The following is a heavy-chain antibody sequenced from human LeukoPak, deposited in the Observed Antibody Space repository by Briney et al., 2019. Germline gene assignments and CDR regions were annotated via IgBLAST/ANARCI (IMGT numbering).Heavy chain of an antibody. D-gene: IGHD3-22*01. V-gene: IGHV1-69*04. CDR3: ATSYYYDSSGYLYYYYGMDV. Sequence: SVKVSCKASGGTFSSYAISWVRQAPAQGLEWMGRIIPILGIANYAQKFQGRVTITADKSMSTAYMELSSLRSEDTAVYYCATSYYYDSSGYLYYYYGMDVWGQGTTVTVSS. CDR2: IIPILGIA. J-gene: IGHJ6*02. CDR1: GGTFSSYA.